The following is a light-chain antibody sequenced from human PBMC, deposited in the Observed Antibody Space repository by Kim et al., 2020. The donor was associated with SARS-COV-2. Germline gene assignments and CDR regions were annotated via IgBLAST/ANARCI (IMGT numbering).Light chain of an antibody. CDR3: CSYAGSVV. CDR1: SSDVGGYNY. J-gene: IGLJ2*01. Sequence: PVQSVTISFTGTSSDVGGYNYVSWYQQHPGKAPKLMIYDVSKRPSGVPDRFSGSKSGNTASLTISGLQAEDEADYYCCSYAGSVVFGGGTQLTVL. CDR2: DVS. V-gene: IGLV2-11*01.